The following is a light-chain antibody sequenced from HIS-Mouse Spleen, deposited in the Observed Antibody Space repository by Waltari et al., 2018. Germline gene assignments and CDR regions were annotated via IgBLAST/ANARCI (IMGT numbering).Light chain of an antibody. V-gene: IGKV1-39*01. CDR1: QSISSY. Sequence: DIQMTQSLSSLSASVGDRVTITCRASQSISSYLNWYQQKPGKAPKLLIYAASSLQSGVPSRFSGSGSGTDFTLTISSLQPEDFATYYCQQSYSTPGTFGQGTKVESK. CDR2: AAS. CDR3: QQSYSTPGT. J-gene: IGKJ1*01.